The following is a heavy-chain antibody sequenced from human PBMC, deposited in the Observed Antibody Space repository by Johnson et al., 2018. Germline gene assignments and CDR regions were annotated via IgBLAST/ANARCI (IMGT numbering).Heavy chain of an antibody. V-gene: IGHV3-49*03. CDR1: GFTFGDYA. Sequence: EVQLVETGGGLVQPGRSLRISCSASGFTFGDYALSWFRQAPGKGLEWVAFMRGKVFGGPTDRTTEYAASVKGRFTISRDDSKSTAYRQMNSLKIEETAVYYWTREGIAARCGGSGGDVWGKGTTVTVSS. CDR2: MRGKVFGGPTDRTT. CDR3: TREGIAARCGGSGGDV. J-gene: IGHJ6*04. D-gene: IGHD6-6*01.